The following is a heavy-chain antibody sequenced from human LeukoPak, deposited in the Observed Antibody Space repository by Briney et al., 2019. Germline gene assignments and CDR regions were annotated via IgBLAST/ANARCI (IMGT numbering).Heavy chain of an antibody. V-gene: IGHV3-23*01. J-gene: IGHJ4*02. CDR2: ISGSGGSR. CDR3: AKSSPIAAAGEVSDF. D-gene: IGHD6-13*01. CDR1: GFTFSSYA. Sequence: GGSLRLSCAASGFTFSSYAMSWVRQAPGTGLDWLSAISGSGGSRYYAGSLKGRFTISRDNSKSTLYLQMNSLRAEDTAVYYCAKSSPIAAAGEVSDFWGQGALVTVSS.